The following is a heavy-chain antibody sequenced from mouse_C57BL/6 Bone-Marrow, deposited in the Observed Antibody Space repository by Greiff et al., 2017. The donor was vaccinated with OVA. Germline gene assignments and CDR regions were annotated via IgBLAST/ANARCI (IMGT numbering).Heavy chain of an antibody. CDR3: ARSGYYFDY. Sequence: VQLQESGPELVKPGASVKISCKASGYAFSSSWMNWVKQRPGKGLEWIGRLYPGDGDTNYNGKFKGKATLTSDQSSSTAYMQLSSLTSEDSAVYCCARSGYYFDYWGQGTTLTVSS. CDR2: LYPGDGDT. CDR1: GYAFSSSW. D-gene: IGHD3-1*01. J-gene: IGHJ2*01. V-gene: IGHV1-82*01.